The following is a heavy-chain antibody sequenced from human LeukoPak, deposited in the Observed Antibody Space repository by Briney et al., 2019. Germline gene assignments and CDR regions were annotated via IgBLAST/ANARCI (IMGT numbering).Heavy chain of an antibody. CDR3: AKWRGKATIGALY. CDR1: GFTFSSYA. Sequence: PGGSLTLTCAASGFTFSSYAMSWVRQAPGKGLEWVSAINDSGGSTYYANSVKGRFNISRDNYKSTLSLQMKSVRAEDTAIYHCAKWRGKATIGALYWGQGTVVTVSS. V-gene: IGHV3-23*01. D-gene: IGHD5-24*01. J-gene: IGHJ4*02. CDR2: INDSGGST.